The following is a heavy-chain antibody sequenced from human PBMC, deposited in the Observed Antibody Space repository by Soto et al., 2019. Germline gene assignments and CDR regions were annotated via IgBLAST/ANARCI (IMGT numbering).Heavy chain of an antibody. CDR2: ISGSGGST. CDR3: AKDLTTSSDYGDYWQLDAFDI. Sequence: EVQLLESGGGLGQPGGSLRLSCAASGFTFSSYAMSWVRQAPGKGLEWVSAISGSGGSTYYADSVKGRFTISKDNSKNTLYLQMNRLRAEDTAVYYCAKDLTTSSDYGDYWQLDAFDIWGQGTMVTVSS. CDR1: GFTFSSYA. D-gene: IGHD4-17*01. V-gene: IGHV3-23*01. J-gene: IGHJ3*02.